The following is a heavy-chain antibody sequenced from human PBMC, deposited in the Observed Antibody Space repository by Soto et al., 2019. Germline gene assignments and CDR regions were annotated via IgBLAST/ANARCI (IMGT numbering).Heavy chain of an antibody. J-gene: IGHJ4*02. Sequence: GGSLRLSCAASGFTFSSYWMHWVRQAPGKGLVWVSRINSDGSSTSYADSVKGRFTISRDNAKNTLYLQMNSLRAEDTAVYYCARAPNDFWSGYQTYYFDYWGQGTLVTVSS. CDR3: ARAPNDFWSGYQTYYFDY. V-gene: IGHV3-74*01. D-gene: IGHD3-3*01. CDR2: INSDGSST. CDR1: GFTFSSYW.